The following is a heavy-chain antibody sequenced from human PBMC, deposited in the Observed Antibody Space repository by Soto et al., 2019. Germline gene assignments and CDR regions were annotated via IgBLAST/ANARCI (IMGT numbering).Heavy chain of an antibody. CDR3: ARQTTYSSSWYDY. Sequence: ETLSLTCTVTGDSISSRSYYWGWIRQPPGKGLEWIGRIYTSGSTNYNPSLKSRLTMSVDTSKNQFSLKLTSVTAADTALYYCARQTTYSSSWYDYWGHGTLVTVS. CDR2: IYTSGST. CDR1: GDSISSRSYY. D-gene: IGHD6-13*01. V-gene: IGHV4-61*05. J-gene: IGHJ5*01.